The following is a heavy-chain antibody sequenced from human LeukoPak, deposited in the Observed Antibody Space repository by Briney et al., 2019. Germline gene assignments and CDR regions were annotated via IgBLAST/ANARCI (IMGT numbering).Heavy chain of an antibody. Sequence: PGGSLRLSCAASGFTVSSNYMSWVRQAPGKGLEWVSVIYSGGSTYYAGSVKGRFTISRDNSKNTLYLQMNSLRAEDTAVYYCAREVXAARPGYFDYWGQGTLVTVS. CDR2: IYSGGST. CDR3: AREVXAARPGYFDY. CDR1: GFTVSSNY. V-gene: IGHV3-66*01. D-gene: IGHD6-6*01. J-gene: IGHJ4*02.